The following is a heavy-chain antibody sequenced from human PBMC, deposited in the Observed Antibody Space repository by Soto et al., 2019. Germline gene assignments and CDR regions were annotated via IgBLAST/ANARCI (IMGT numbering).Heavy chain of an antibody. V-gene: IGHV3-48*02. D-gene: IGHD2-21*01. Sequence: GGSLRLSCTASGFSVSDYSVNWVRQAPGKGLEWISYISSTGDLILYADSVKGRFTIARDIARNSLYLHMDSLRDEDSAVYYCATWAIAVGGEGFWGQGTLVTVSS. CDR3: ATWAIAVGGEGF. CDR1: GFSVSDYS. J-gene: IGHJ4*02. CDR2: ISSTGDLI.